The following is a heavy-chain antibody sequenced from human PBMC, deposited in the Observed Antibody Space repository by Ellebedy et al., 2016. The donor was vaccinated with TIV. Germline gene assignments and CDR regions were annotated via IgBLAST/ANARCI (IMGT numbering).Heavy chain of an antibody. V-gene: IGHV3-53*04. D-gene: IGHD3-10*01. CDR3: AKGSFPFGDKSERIYSFQY. J-gene: IGHJ4*02. CDR2: GYT. Sequence: PGGSLRLSCAVSGFNVSGNYMTWVRQAPGKGLEWVGGYTNYADSVKGRFTISTHNSRNTLYLQMTNLRTEDTAVYYCAKGSFPFGDKSERIYSFQYWGQGTLVTVSS. CDR1: GFNVSGNY.